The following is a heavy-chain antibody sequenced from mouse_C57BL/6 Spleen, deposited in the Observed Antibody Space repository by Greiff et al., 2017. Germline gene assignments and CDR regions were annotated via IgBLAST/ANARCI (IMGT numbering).Heavy chain of an antibody. J-gene: IGHJ4*01. CDR3: ERFAGDYDSSALDY. CDR2: IHPNSGST. Sequence: VQLQQPGAELVKPGASVKLSCTASGYNFNSYWMHWVKQRPGQGLEWIGMIHPNSGSTNYNEKFQSKATLTVDKSSSTAYLHLSSLTSEAYAVSYCERFAGDYDSSALDYWGQGTTVTVSS. V-gene: IGHV1-64*01. D-gene: IGHD2-13*01. CDR1: GYNFNSYW.